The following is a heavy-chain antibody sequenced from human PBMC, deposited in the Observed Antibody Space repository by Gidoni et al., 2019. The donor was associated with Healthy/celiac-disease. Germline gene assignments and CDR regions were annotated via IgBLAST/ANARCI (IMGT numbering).Heavy chain of an antibody. J-gene: IGHJ6*02. Sequence: QVQLVQSGAEVKKPGASVKVSCKASGNTFTSYAMHWVRQAPGQRLEWMGWINAGNGNTKYSQKFQGRVTITRDTSASTAYMELSSLRSEDTAVYYCAREGAVAAPYGMDVWGQGTTVTVSS. CDR2: INAGNGNT. D-gene: IGHD6-19*01. V-gene: IGHV1-3*01. CDR3: AREGAVAAPYGMDV. CDR1: GNTFTSYA.